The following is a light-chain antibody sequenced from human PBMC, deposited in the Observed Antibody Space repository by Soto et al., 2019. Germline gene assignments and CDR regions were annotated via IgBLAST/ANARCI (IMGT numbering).Light chain of an antibody. CDR1: SGHSSYD. CDR3: QTWGTGYVV. V-gene: IGLV4-69*01. J-gene: IGLJ2*01. Sequence: QSVLTQSPSASASLGASVKLTCTLSSGHSSYDIAWHQQQPDKGPQFLMTVNSGGSHNKGDGIPDRFSGSSSGAERYLTISSLQSEDEADYYCQTWGTGYVVFGGGTKLTVL. CDR2: VNSGGSH.